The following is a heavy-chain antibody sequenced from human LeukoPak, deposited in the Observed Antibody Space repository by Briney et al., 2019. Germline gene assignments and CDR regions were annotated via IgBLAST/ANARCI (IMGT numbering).Heavy chain of an antibody. CDR3: ARGRMGYSYGTFDY. D-gene: IGHD5-18*01. J-gene: IGHJ4*02. V-gene: IGHV4-34*01. CDR1: GGSFSGYY. CDR2: INHSGST. Sequence: SETLSLTCAVYGGSFSGYYWSWIRQPPGKGLEWIGEINHSGSTNYNPSLKSRVTISVDTSKNQFSLKLSSVTAADTAVYYCARGRMGYSYGTFDYWGQGTLVTVSS.